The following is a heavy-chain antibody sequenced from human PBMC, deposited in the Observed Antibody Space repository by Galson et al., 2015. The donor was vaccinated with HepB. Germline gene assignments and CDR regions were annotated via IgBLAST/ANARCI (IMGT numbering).Heavy chain of an antibody. Sequence: SVKVSCKASGYTFTGYYMHWVRQAPGQGLEWMGRINPNSGGTNYAQKFQGRVTMTRDTSISTAYMELSRLRSDDTAVYYCARLRGYSGYDSPDDFDYWGQGTLVTVSS. CDR3: ARLRGYSGYDSPDDFDY. J-gene: IGHJ4*02. D-gene: IGHD5-12*01. V-gene: IGHV1-2*06. CDR1: GYTFTGYY. CDR2: INPNSGGT.